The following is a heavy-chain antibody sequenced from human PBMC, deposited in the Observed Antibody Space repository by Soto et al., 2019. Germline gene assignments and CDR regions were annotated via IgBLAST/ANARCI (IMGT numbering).Heavy chain of an antibody. V-gene: IGHV4-59*12. Sequence: SETLSLTCTVSGDSISSYYWSWIRQPPGKGLEWIGYIYYSGSTNYNPSLKSRVTISVDTSKNQFSLKVNSVTAADTAVYYCARGRLVPAVNFDYWGQGALVTVSS. CDR1: GDSISSYY. CDR3: ARGRLVPAVNFDY. D-gene: IGHD2-2*01. CDR2: IYYSGST. J-gene: IGHJ4*02.